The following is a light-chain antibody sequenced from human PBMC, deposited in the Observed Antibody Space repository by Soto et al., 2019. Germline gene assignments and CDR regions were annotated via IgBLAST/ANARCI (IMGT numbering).Light chain of an antibody. V-gene: IGLV1-44*01. Sequence: QAVRTQPPSASGTPGQRVTIFCSGSSSNIGSNTVNWYQQLPGTAPKLLIYSNNQRPSGVPDRFSGSKSGTSASLAISGLQSEDEADYYCAAWDDSLNGYVFGTGTKVTVL. CDR1: SSNIGSNT. J-gene: IGLJ1*01. CDR2: SNN. CDR3: AAWDDSLNGYV.